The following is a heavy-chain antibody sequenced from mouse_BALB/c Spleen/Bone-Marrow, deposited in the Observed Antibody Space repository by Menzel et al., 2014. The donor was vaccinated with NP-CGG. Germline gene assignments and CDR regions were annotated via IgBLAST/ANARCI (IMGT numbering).Heavy chain of an antibody. CDR2: ISSGGSYT. CDR3: TRIYYEYAWFAY. J-gene: IGHJ3*01. Sequence: DVMLVESGGGLVKPGGSLKLSCAASGFTFSSYTMSWVRQTPEKRLEWVATISSGGSYTYYPDSVKGRFTISRDNAKNTLYLQMSSLKSEDTAMYYCTRIYYEYAWFAYWGQGTLVTVSA. CDR1: GFTFSSYT. V-gene: IGHV5-6-4*01. D-gene: IGHD2-4*01.